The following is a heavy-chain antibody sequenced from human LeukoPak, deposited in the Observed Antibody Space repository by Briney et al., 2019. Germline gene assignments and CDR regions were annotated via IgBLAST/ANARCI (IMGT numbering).Heavy chain of an antibody. CDR2: IYSGGST. D-gene: IGHD5-24*01. J-gene: IGHJ4*02. V-gene: IGHV3-53*01. Sequence: GGSLRLSCAASGFTVSSNYMSWVRQAPGKGLEWVSVIYSGGSTYYADSVKGRFTISRDNSKNTLYLQMNSLRAEDTAVYYCARDVVEMATITFDYWGQGTLVTVSS. CDR1: GFTVSSNY. CDR3: ARDVVEMATITFDY.